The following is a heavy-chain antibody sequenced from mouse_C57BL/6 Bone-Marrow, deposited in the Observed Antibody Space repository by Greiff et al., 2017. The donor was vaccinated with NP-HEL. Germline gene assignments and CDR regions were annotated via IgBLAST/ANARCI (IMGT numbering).Heavy chain of an antibody. J-gene: IGHJ4*01. D-gene: IGHD2-1*01. Sequence: QVQLQQSGAELVRPGTSVKVSCKASGYAFTNYLIEWVKQRPGQGLEWRWGFSPGSGGTTYHEKFKCKATLTADKSSSTAYMQLSSLTSEDSAVYFCARWGYYGNFYAMDYWGQGTSVTVSS. CDR3: ARWGYYGNFYAMDY. CDR1: GYAFTNYL. V-gene: IGHV1-54*01. CDR2: FSPGSGGT.